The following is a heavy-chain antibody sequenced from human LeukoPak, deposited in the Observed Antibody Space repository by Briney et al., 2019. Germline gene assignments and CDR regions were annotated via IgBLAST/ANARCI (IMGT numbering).Heavy chain of an antibody. CDR1: GGTFSSYA. CDR2: IIPIFGTA. D-gene: IGHD5-12*01. J-gene: IGHJ4*02. V-gene: IGHV1-69*05. CDR3: ARGYSGYDSDY. Sequence: SVKVSCKASGGTFSSYAISWVRQAPGQGLGWMGRIIPIFGTANYAQKFQGRVTITTDESTSTAYMELSSLRSEDTAVYYCARGYSGYDSDYWGQGTLVTVSS.